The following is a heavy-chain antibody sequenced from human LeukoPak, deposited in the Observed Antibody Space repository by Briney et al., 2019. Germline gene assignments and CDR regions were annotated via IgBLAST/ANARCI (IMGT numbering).Heavy chain of an antibody. D-gene: IGHD1/OR15-1a*01. CDR1: GYTFTTHD. V-gene: IGHV1-18*01. Sequence: ASVKVSCKTSGYTFTTHDINWVRQAPGQGLEWMGRISAYNGYTNYGRRFQGRVTMTTDTSTNTAYMELRSLRSDDTAVYYCARVGTGTRSFDSWGQGILVTVSS. CDR3: ARVGTGTRSFDS. CDR2: ISAYNGYT. J-gene: IGHJ4*02.